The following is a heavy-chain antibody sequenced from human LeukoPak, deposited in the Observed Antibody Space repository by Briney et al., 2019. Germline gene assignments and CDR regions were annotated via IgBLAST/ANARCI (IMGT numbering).Heavy chain of an antibody. CDR3: ARDVVRGPDDGYFQH. Sequence: PGGSLRLSCAASGFIFSSYAMHWVRQAPGKGLEWVAVISYDGSDKKYADSVKGRFTISRDNSKNTLCVQMNSLRAEDTALYYCARDVVRGPDDGYFQHWGQGTLVTVSS. CDR1: GFIFSSYA. CDR2: ISYDGSDK. D-gene: IGHD3-10*02. V-gene: IGHV3-30-3*01. J-gene: IGHJ1*01.